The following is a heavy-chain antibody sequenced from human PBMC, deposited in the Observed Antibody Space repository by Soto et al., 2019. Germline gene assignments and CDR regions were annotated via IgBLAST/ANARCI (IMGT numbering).Heavy chain of an antibody. CDR2: ITAYNGNT. Sequence: QVQLVQSGAEVKKPGASVKVSCKASGYTFTTYAITWVRQAPGQGLEWMGWITAYNGNTNYAQKLQGRVTMTTDTSTSTAYMELRSLRSDDTAMYYCATGHIVGATSPWVTWGQGTLVTVSS. CDR1: GYTFTTYA. D-gene: IGHD1-26*01. V-gene: IGHV1-18*01. J-gene: IGHJ5*02. CDR3: ATGHIVGATSPWVT.